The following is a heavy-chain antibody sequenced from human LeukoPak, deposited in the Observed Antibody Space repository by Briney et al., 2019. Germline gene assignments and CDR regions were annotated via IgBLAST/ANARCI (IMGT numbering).Heavy chain of an antibody. CDR2: IYKTVST. CDR1: GGSISSTTYY. CDR3: TRHQTNNYGPGTPFDF. D-gene: IGHD3-10*01. V-gene: IGHV4-39*01. J-gene: IGHJ4*02. Sequence: AETLSLTCTVSGGSISSTTYYWAGIRQPPGKGLEGMGSIYKTVSTNYSASLKSRVFISVDTSNNQFSLKLSSVPAADTAVYFCTRHQTNNYGPGTPFDFWGQGPLVSVSS.